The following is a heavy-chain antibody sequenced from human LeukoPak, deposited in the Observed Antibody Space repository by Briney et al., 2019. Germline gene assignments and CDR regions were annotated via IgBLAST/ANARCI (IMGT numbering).Heavy chain of an antibody. Sequence: ASVKVSCKASGYTFTGYYMHWVRQAPGQGLEWMGWINPNSGGTNYAQKFQGRVTMTRDTSISTAYMELSRLRSDDTAVYYCARSDGFSGHSSLGDSWGQGTLVTVSS. CDR2: INPNSGGT. CDR1: GYTFTGYY. J-gene: IGHJ5*01. CDR3: ARSDGFSGHSSLGDS. V-gene: IGHV1-2*02. D-gene: IGHD3-22*01.